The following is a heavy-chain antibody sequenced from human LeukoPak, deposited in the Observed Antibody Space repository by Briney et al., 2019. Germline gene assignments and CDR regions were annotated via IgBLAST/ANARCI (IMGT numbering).Heavy chain of an antibody. J-gene: IGHJ1*01. Sequence: GGSLRFSCAASGFTFDDSAMHWVRQVPGKGLEWVSGISWNSGIIDYADSVKGRFTISRDNAKNSLYLQMNNLRPDDTAFYYCAKAPPYYSDSSGYFQHWARAPWSPSPQ. CDR2: ISWNSGII. D-gene: IGHD3-22*01. V-gene: IGHV3-9*01. CDR3: AKAPPYYSDSSGYFQH. CDR1: GFTFDDSA.